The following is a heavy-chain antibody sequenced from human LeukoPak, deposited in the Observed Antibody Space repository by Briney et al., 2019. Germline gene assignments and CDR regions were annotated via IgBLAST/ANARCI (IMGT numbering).Heavy chain of an antibody. CDR3: ARHGSPGHNWFDP. J-gene: IGHJ5*02. D-gene: IGHD3-10*01. CDR1: GGSISSSSYY. V-gene: IGHV4-39*01. CDR2: IYYSGST. Sequence: SETLSFTFTVSGGSISSSSYYWGWIRQPPGKGLEWIGSIYYSGSTYYNPSLKSRVTISVDTSKNQFSLKLSSVTAADTAVYYCARHGSPGHNWFDPWGQGTLVTVSS.